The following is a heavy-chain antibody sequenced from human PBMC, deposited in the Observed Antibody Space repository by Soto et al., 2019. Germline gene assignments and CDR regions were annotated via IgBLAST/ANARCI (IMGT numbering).Heavy chain of an antibody. J-gene: IGHJ6*02. CDR1: CDTFTSYG. CDR3: ATGMYYDFWSRYWPTAYYYYGMDV. CDR2: ISAYNGNT. V-gene: IGHV1-18*04. Sequence: ASVKGSCSASCDTFTSYGISWVRQSPGQGLEWMGLISAYNGNTNYAQKLQGRVTRTTDTSTSTAYMELRSLRSDDTAVHYCATGMYYDFWSRYWPTAYYYYGMDVRGQGTTVTVSS. D-gene: IGHD3-3*01.